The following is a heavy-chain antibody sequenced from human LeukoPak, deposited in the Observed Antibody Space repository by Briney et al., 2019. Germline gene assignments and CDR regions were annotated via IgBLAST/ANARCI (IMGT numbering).Heavy chain of an antibody. CDR2: ISAYNGNT. J-gene: IGHJ4*02. V-gene: IGHV1-18*01. D-gene: IGHD1-26*01. CDR3: ASFPYDSGSYSGY. CDR1: GYTFTSYG. Sequence: EASVKVSCKASGYTFTSYGISWVRQAPGQGLEWVGWISAYNGNTNYAQKLQGRVTMTTDTSTSTAYMELRSLRSDDTAVYYRASFPYDSGSYSGYWGQGTLVTVSS.